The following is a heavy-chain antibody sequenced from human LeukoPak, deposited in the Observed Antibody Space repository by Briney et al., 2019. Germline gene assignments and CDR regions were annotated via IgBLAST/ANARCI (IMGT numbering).Heavy chain of an antibody. D-gene: IGHD5-18*01. V-gene: IGHV3-43*01. J-gene: IGHJ4*02. CDR2: AGWAGGTT. Sequence: PGGSLRLSCATSGFNFHRYTIHWVRQAPGKGLEWVSLAGWAGGTTYYSDSVRGRFTISRDNSENTVYLQMNNLRGEDTAIYYCAGRITGYSSGYVFWGQGTLVTVSS. CDR3: AGRITGYSSGYVF. CDR1: GFNFHRYT.